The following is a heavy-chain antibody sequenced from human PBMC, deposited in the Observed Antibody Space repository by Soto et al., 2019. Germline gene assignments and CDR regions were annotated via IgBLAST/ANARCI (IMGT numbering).Heavy chain of an antibody. D-gene: IGHD5-12*01. V-gene: IGHV3-48*03. CDR3: ARDRYSGYDPFYYYYGMDV. CDR1: GFTFSSYE. CDR2: ISSSGSTI. Sequence: EVQLVESGGGLVQPGGSLRLSCAASGFTFSSYEMNWVRQAPGKGLEWVSYISSSGSTIYYADSVKGRFTISRDNAKNSLYLQMNRLRAEDTAVYYCARDRYSGYDPFYYYYGMDVWGQGTTVTVSS. J-gene: IGHJ6*02.